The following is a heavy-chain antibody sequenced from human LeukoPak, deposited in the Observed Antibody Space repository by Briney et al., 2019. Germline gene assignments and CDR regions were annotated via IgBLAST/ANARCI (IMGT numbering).Heavy chain of an antibody. CDR2: INPSGGST. V-gene: IGHV1-46*01. J-gene: IGHJ3*02. D-gene: IGHD3-9*01. CDR3: ARAYYDILTGDDAFDI. CDR1: GYTFTSYY. Sequence: ASVKVSCKASGYTFTSYYMHWVRQAPGQGLEWMGIINPSGGSTSYAQKFQGRVTMTRDTSTSTVYMELSSLRSEDTAVYYCARAYYDILTGDDAFDIWGQGTMVTVSS.